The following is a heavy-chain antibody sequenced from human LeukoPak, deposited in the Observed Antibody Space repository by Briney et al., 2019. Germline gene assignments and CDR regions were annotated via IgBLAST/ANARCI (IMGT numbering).Heavy chain of an antibody. J-gene: IGHJ3*02. CDR1: GYTFTAYY. V-gene: IGHV1-2*06. D-gene: IGHD3-16*02. Sequence: GASVKVSCKPSGYTFTAYYMHWVRQAPGQGLEWMGRINPDRGGTNYAQKFQGRVTMTRDKSISTAYMELTSLRSDDTAVYYCARGPYDYVWGNYRYTGDAFDSWGHGTVVTVSS. CDR3: ARGPYDYVWGNYRYTGDAFDS. CDR2: INPDRGGT.